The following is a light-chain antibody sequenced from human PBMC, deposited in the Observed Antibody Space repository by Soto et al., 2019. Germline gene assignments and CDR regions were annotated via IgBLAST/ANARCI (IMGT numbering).Light chain of an antibody. Sequence: DIVMTHSPLSLPVTPGEPASISCSSSQSLLQSNGYNYLDWYLQKPGQSPQILIYFGSYRASGVPDRFSGSGSGTDFKLKIRRVEAEDVGVYYCMQSQQSPPTFGQGAKVEI. CDR2: FGS. V-gene: IGKV2-28*01. CDR1: QSLLQSNGYNY. CDR3: MQSQQSPPT. J-gene: IGKJ1*01.